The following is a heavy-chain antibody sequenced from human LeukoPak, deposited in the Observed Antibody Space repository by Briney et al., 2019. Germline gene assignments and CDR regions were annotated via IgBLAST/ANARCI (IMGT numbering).Heavy chain of an antibody. D-gene: IGHD2-15*01. CDR1: GYTFTGYY. J-gene: IGHJ5*02. CDR3: ARVGVGYCSGGSCYSETFDP. CDR2: INPNSGGT. V-gene: IGHV1-2*06. Sequence: GASVKVSCKASGYTFTGYYMHWVRQAPGQGLEWMGRINPNSGGTNYAQKFQGRVTMTRDTSISTAYMELSRLGSDDTAVYYCARVGVGYCSGGSCYSETFDPWGQGTLVTVSS.